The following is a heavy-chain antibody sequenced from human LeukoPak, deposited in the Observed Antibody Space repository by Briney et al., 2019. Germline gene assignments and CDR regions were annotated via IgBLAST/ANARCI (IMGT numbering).Heavy chain of an antibody. J-gene: IGHJ4*02. D-gene: IGHD3-10*01. Sequence: PSETLSLTCAVSGGSFIGYYWSWIRQPPGKGLEWIGEINHSRATNYNPSLKSRVPISVVTSKKEFSLKLKSVTAADTAIYYCARGYFDYYGSGSYYNLIDYWGQGILVTVSS. V-gene: IGHV4-34*01. CDR2: INHSRAT. CDR3: ARGYFDYYGSGSYYNLIDY. CDR1: GGSFIGYY.